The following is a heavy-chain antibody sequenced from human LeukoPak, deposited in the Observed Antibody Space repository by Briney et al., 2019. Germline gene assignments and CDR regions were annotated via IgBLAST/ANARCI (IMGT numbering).Heavy chain of an antibody. CDR2: IKSKIDGETT. J-gene: IGHJ3*02. Sequence: GGSLRLSCAASGFTFSNAWMNWVRQAPGKGLEWVGRIKSKIDGETTDYAAPVGGRFTISRDDSKNTLYLQMNSLKTEDTAVYYCTTGYLESAFGWGSRWGRDAFDIWGQGTMVTVSS. CDR1: GFTFSNAW. CDR3: TTGYLESAFGWGSRWGRDAFDI. D-gene: IGHD3-16*01. V-gene: IGHV3-15*01.